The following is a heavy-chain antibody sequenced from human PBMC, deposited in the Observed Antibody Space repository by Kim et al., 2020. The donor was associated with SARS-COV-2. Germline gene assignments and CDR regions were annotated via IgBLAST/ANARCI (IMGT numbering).Heavy chain of an antibody. CDR1: GGSISSYY. CDR2: IYYSGST. Sequence: SETLSLTCTVSGGSISSYYWSWIRQPPGKGLEWIGYIYYSGSTNYNPSLKSRVTISVDTSKNQFSLKLSSVTTADTAVYYCARDLRYYGMDVWGQGTTVTVSS. CDR3: ARDLRYYGMDV. V-gene: IGHV4-59*01. J-gene: IGHJ6*02.